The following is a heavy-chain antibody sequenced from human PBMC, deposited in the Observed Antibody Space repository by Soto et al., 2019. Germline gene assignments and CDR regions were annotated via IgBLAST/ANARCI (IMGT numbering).Heavy chain of an antibody. J-gene: IGHJ3*02. CDR3: ARDGSPYSSSWYFAFDI. Sequence: PSETLSLTCAVSGGSISSGGYYWSWIRQPPGKGLEWIGYIYYSGSTNYNPSLKSRVTISVDTSKNQFSLKLSSVTAADTAVYYCARDGSPYSSSWYFAFDIWGQGTMVTVSS. CDR2: IYYSGST. CDR1: GGSISSGGYY. V-gene: IGHV4-61*08. D-gene: IGHD6-13*01.